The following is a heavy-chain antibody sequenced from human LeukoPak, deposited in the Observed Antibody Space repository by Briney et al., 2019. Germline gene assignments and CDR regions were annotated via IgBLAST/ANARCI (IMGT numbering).Heavy chain of an antibody. V-gene: IGHV3-7*01. CDR2: MNQDGSEK. CDR1: GFTFSSHW. Sequence: GGSLRLSCAASGFTFSSHWMSWVRQAPGKGLEWVATMNQDGSEKYYVDSVKGRFTISGDSAKNSLYLRMNGLRAEDTSVYYCTEVSGYWGQGTLVTVSS. CDR3: TEVSGY. J-gene: IGHJ4*02.